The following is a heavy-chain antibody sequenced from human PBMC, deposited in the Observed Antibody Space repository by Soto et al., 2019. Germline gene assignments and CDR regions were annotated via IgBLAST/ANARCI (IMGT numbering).Heavy chain of an antibody. CDR1: GVSCSGYY. CDR2: INHSGSS. J-gene: IGHJ5*02. Sequence: LSETLSLTSAAYGVSCSGYYWRWILHRPGKEQEWIGEINHSGSSNYTPSLKSRVTISVDTSKNPFSLKLSSVTAADTAVYYCARRYFEWLLSGRSWLAPCGQGTLVTVSS. D-gene: IGHD3-9*01. V-gene: IGHV4-34*01. CDR3: ARRYFEWLLSGRSWLAP.